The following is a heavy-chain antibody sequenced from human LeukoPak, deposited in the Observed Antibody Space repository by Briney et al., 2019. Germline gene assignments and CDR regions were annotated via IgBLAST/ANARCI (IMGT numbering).Heavy chain of an antibody. Sequence: SETLSLTCTVSGGSISSGDYYWSWIRQPPGKGLEWIGYIYCSGSTYYNPSLKSRVTISVDTSKNQFSLKLSSVTAADTAVYYCAREEDILTGYWVWGQGTLVTVSS. CDR1: GGSISSGDYY. CDR2: IYCSGST. D-gene: IGHD3-9*01. V-gene: IGHV4-30-4*08. J-gene: IGHJ4*02. CDR3: AREEDILTGYWV.